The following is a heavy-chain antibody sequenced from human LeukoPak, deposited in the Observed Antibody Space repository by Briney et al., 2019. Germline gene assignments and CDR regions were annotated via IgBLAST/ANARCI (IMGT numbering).Heavy chain of an antibody. CDR3: ARRDNSYDYVWGSYRPLNY. CDR1: GGTFSNYA. Sequence: SVKVSCKASGGTFSNYAISWVRQAPGQGLEWMGEIIPIFGTANYAQKFQGSVTITADESTSTAYMELSSLRSEGTAVYYCARRDNSYDYVWGSYRPLNYWGQGTLVTVSS. D-gene: IGHD3-16*02. CDR2: IIPIFGTA. J-gene: IGHJ4*02. V-gene: IGHV1-69*13.